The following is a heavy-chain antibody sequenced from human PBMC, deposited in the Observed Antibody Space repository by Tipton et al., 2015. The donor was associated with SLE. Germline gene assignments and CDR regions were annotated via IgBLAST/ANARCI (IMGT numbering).Heavy chain of an antibody. D-gene: IGHD1-14*01. CDR2: IYYTGST. J-gene: IGHJ4*02. Sequence: TLSLTCTVSGGSISGYYWSWIRQPPGKGLEWIAYIYYTGSTNSNPSLKSRVTISVDTSRNQFSLRLTSVTAADTAVYYCARNPGYWGRGTLVTVSS. CDR3: ARNPGY. CDR1: GGSISGYY. V-gene: IGHV4-59*08.